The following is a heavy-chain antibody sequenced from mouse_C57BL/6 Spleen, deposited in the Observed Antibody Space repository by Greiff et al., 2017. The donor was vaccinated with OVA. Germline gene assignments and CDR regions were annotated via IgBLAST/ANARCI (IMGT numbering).Heavy chain of an antibody. D-gene: IGHD1-1*01. J-gene: IGHJ3*01. V-gene: IGHV1-80*01. Sequence: LVESGAELVKPGASVKISCKASGYAFSSYWMNWVKQRPGKGLEWIGQIYPGDGDTNYNGKFKGKATLTADKSSSTAYMQLSSLTSEDSAVYFCARGYYGSSLAYWGQGTLVTVSA. CDR2: IYPGDGDT. CDR3: ARGYYGSSLAY. CDR1: GYAFSSYW.